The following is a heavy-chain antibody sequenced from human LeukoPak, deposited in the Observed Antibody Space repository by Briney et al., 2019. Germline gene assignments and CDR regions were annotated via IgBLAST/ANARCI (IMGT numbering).Heavy chain of an antibody. J-gene: IGHJ3*02. CDR2: ISVRGGST. Sequence: PGGSLRLSCAASGFTFSSYAMSWVRQAPGKGLEWVSAISVRGGSTYYADSVKGRFTTSRDNSKNTLYLQMNSLRAEDTAVYYCAKFRNNEYDYVWGRPAFDIWGQGTMVTVSS. V-gene: IGHV3-23*01. D-gene: IGHD3-16*01. CDR3: AKFRNNEYDYVWGRPAFDI. CDR1: GFTFSSYA.